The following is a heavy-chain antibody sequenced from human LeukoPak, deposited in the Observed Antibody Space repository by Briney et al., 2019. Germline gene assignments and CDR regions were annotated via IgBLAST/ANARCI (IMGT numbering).Heavy chain of an antibody. V-gene: IGHV4-38-2*01. CDR3: ARISCIVGGCYQPDY. Sequence: SETLSLTCVVSGYSISSVYYWGWIRQPPGKGLEWIGNVHHAGTTFYNPSLKSRVAMSVDTSKNQFSLKLNSVTAADTAVYYCARISCIVGGCYQPDYWGQGTLVTVSS. J-gene: IGHJ4*02. D-gene: IGHD3-3*02. CDR2: VHHAGTT. CDR1: GYSISSVYY.